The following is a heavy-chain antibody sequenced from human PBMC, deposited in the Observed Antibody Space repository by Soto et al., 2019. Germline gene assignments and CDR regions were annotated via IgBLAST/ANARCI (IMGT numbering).Heavy chain of an antibody. V-gene: IGHV3-15*05. CDR2: IKSKADGGTA. CDR3: ARILQYFGAPRAYFDL. CDR1: GFSFNDVG. J-gene: IGHJ2*01. D-gene: IGHD3-10*01. Sequence: GGSLRLSCAAAGFSFNDVGRSWVRQTPGKGLEWVGRIKSKADGGTADYAAPLKGRVTISRDDSTNTLDLQMSNLKTEDTGVYFCARILQYFGAPRAYFDLWGRGSLVTVSS.